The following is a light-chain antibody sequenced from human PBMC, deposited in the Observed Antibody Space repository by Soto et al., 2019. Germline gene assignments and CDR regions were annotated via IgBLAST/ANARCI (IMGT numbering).Light chain of an antibody. Sequence: IVLTHSPGTLSLSPWERATLSFRSSQSVTSSYLAWYQQKPGQAPRLLIYGASSRATGIPDRFSGSGSGTDFTLTISRLEPEDFAVYYCQQYSISPTWKFGQGTKVDIK. CDR1: QSVTSSY. CDR3: QQYSISPTWK. CDR2: GAS. J-gene: IGKJ1*01. V-gene: IGKV3-20*01.